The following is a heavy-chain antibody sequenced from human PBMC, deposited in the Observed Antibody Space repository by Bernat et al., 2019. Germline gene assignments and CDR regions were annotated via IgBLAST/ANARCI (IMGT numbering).Heavy chain of an antibody. CDR1: GFTFSDFS. D-gene: IGHD4-4*01. J-gene: IGHJ5*02. Sequence: EMQLVESGGGLVKPGGSLRLSCTASGFTFSDFSMNLVRQAPGKGLEWLSYISRISSHIYYADSVKGRFTISRDNAKSTLYLQMNSLRADDTAVYYCAGDPADSLTRNWFDPWGQGTLVTVSS. CDR3: AGDPADSLTRNWFDP. CDR2: ISRISSHI. V-gene: IGHV3-21*05.